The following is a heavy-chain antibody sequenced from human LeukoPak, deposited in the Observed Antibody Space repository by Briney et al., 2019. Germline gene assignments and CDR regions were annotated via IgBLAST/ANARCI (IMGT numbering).Heavy chain of an antibody. D-gene: IGHD1-26*01. Sequence: GGSLRLSCATSGFTFSSYAMHWVRQAPGKGLEWVAVIWYDGSNEHYADSVKGRFIISRDNSKNTLYLQMNSLRAEDTAVFYCARDIGVSGMDVWSQGTTVTVSS. J-gene: IGHJ6*02. CDR2: IWYDGSNE. CDR3: ARDIGVSGMDV. CDR1: GFTFSSYA. V-gene: IGHV3-33*01.